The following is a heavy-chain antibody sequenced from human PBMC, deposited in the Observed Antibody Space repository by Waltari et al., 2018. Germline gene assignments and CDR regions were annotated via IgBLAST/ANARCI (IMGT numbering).Heavy chain of an antibody. V-gene: IGHV1-18*01. CDR2: ISANNGHT. CDR3: ARERQRLMEVGYLMALDP. D-gene: IGHD3-3*01. CDR1: GYTFSDFG. Sequence: QAQLVQSGAEVKKPGASVKVSCRASGYTFSDFGISWVRQAPGQGVEWMGWISANNGHTNHAQKFQDRLTRTKDTSTTTVYMELNYLTSDDTAVYYCARERQRLMEVGYLMALDPWGQGTLVTVSS. J-gene: IGHJ5*02.